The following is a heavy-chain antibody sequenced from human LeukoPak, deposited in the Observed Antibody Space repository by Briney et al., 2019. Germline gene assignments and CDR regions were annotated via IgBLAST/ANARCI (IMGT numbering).Heavy chain of an antibody. CDR3: AKDLGGNIVVVPAAHLLQSDAFDI. D-gene: IGHD2-2*01. Sequence: GGSLRLSCAASGFTFRKYWLHWVRQAPGKGLVWVSRINPDDGSTSYADSVKGRFTISRDNSKNTLYLQMNSLRAEDTAVYYCAKDLGGNIVVVPAAHLLQSDAFDIWGQGTMVTVSS. CDR1: GFTFRKYW. CDR2: INPDDGST. J-gene: IGHJ3*02. V-gene: IGHV3-74*01.